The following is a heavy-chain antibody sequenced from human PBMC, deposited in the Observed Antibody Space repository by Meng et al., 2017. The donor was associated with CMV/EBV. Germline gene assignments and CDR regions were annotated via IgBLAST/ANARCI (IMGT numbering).Heavy chain of an antibody. Sequence: SQTLSLTCAISGDSVSSNSAAWNWIRQSPSRGLEWLGRTYYRSKWYNDYAVSVKSRKTINPDTSKNQFSLQLNSVTPEDTAVYYCARETIFGVVIIWDWFDPWGQGTLVTVSS. CDR1: GDSVSSNSAA. J-gene: IGHJ5*02. V-gene: IGHV6-1*01. CDR3: ARETIFGVVIIWDWFDP. CDR2: TYYRSKWYN. D-gene: IGHD3-3*01.